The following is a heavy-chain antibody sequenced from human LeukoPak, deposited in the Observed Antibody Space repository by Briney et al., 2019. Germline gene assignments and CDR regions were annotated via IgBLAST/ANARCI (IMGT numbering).Heavy chain of an antibody. D-gene: IGHD3-22*01. CDR1: GFTFSSYS. CDR3: ARVRSSSGYYNFDY. V-gene: IGHV3-48*04. J-gene: IGHJ4*02. Sequence: GGSLRLSCAASGFTFSSYSMNWVRQAPGKGLEWVSYISSSSSTIYYADSVKGRFTISRDNAKNSLYLQMNSLRAEDTALYYCARVRSSSGYYNFDYWGQGTLVTVSS. CDR2: ISSSSSTI.